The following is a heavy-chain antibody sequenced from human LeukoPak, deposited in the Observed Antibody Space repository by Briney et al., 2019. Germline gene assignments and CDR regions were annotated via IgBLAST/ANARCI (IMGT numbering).Heavy chain of an antibody. CDR3: ARDLLLWFGSTA. V-gene: IGHV3-30*02. CDR1: GFTFSSYG. Sequence: GGSLRLSCAASGFTFSSYGMHWVRQAPGKGLEWVAYIQYDGSNQQYADSVKGRFIISRDRSKNIPYLQMNSLRAEDTAVYYCARDLLLWFGSTARGQGTPVTVSS. J-gene: IGHJ4*02. D-gene: IGHD3-10*01. CDR2: IQYDGSNQ.